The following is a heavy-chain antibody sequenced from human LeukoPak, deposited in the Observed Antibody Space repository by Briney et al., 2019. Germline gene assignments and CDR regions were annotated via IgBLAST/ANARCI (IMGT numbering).Heavy chain of an antibody. J-gene: IGHJ4*02. CDR1: VYTFTGYY. CDR2: INPNSGGT. Sequence: GASVKVSCKPSVYTFTGYYMHWVRQAPGQGLEWMGWINPNSGGTNYAQKFQGSVTMTRDTSISTAYMELSRLRSDDTAVYYCARVRSGPDPGDYWGQGTLVTVSS. D-gene: IGHD6-19*01. V-gene: IGHV1-2*02. CDR3: ARVRSGPDPGDY.